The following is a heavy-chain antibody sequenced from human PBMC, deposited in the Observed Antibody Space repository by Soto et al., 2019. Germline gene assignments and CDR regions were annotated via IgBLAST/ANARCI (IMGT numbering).Heavy chain of an antibody. V-gene: IGHV3-64*02. CDR2: ISSNGGST. CDR1: GFTFSSYA. CDR3: ARESSGWGFDY. Sequence: PGGSLRLSCAASGFTFSSYAMHWVRQAPGKGLEYVSAISSNGGSTYYADSVKGRFTISRDNSKNTLYLQMGSLRAEDMAVYYCARESSGWGFDYWGQGTLVTVSS. D-gene: IGHD6-19*01. J-gene: IGHJ4*02.